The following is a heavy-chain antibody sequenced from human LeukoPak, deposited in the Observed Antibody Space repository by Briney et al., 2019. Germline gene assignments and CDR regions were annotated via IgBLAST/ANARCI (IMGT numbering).Heavy chain of an antibody. D-gene: IGHD5-12*01. CDR3: AKGANSGYDFWFVLGY. J-gene: IGHJ4*02. Sequence: PGGSLRLSCAASGFTFSSYAMSWVRQAPGKGLEWVSAISGSGGSTYYADSVKGRFTISRDNSKNTLYLQMNSLRAEDTAVYYCAKGANSGYDFWFVLGYWGQGTLVTVSP. CDR2: ISGSGGST. V-gene: IGHV3-23*01. CDR1: GFTFSSYA.